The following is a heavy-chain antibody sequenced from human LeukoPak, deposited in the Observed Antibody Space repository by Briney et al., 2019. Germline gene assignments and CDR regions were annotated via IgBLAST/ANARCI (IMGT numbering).Heavy chain of an antibody. CDR3: AKVSVTRSSGSYVREWGFDY. D-gene: IGHD1-26*01. Sequence: PGGSLRLSCAASGFTFSSYGMSWVRQAPGKGLEWVSAISGSGGSTYYADSVKGRFTISRDNSKNTLYLQMKSLGAHGNGVLSLAKVSVTRSSGSYVREWGFDYWGRGTVVTVSS. CDR1: GFTFSSYG. J-gene: IGHJ4*02. V-gene: IGHV3-23*01. CDR2: ISGSGGST.